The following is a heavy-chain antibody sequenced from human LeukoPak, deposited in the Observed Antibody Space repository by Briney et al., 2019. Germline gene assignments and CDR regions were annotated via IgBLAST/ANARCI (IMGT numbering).Heavy chain of an antibody. D-gene: IGHD1-26*01. CDR2: IYYSGST. Sequence: SETLSLTCTVSGGSISSSSYYWGWIRQPPGKGLEWIGSIYYSGSTYYNPSLKSRVTISVDTSKNQFSLKLSPVTAADTAVYYCARHSRGSCRFDYWGQGTLVTVSS. V-gene: IGHV4-39*01. J-gene: IGHJ4*02. CDR1: GGSISSSSYY. CDR3: ARHSRGSCRFDY.